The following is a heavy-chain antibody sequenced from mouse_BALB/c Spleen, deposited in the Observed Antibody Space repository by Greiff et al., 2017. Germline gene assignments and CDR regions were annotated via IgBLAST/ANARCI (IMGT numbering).Heavy chain of an antibody. CDR3: ARSDYGSSYDAMDY. Sequence: EVKLVESGPSLVKPSQTLSLTCSVTGDSITSGYWNWIRKFPGNKLEYMGYISYSGSTYYNPSLKSRISITRDTSKNQYYLQLNSVTTEDTATYYCARSDYGSSYDAMDYWGQGTSVTVSS. J-gene: IGHJ4*01. V-gene: IGHV3-8*02. CDR1: GDSITSGY. CDR2: ISYSGST. D-gene: IGHD1-1*01.